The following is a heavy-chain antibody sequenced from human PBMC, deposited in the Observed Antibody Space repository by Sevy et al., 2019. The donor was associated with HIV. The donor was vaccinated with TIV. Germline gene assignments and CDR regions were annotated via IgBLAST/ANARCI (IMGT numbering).Heavy chain of an antibody. D-gene: IGHD1-26*01. J-gene: IGHJ4*02. CDR2: IYYNGNT. CDR3: AGENAWGKGYS. Sequence: SETLSLTCTVSGGSITSYYWGWIRQPPGKGLEWIAIIYYNGNTNYNPSLKSRITISLDTSNNQFALRLSSEAAADTAIYCGAGENAWGKGYSWGQGALVTVSS. CDR1: GGSITSYY. V-gene: IGHV4-59*08.